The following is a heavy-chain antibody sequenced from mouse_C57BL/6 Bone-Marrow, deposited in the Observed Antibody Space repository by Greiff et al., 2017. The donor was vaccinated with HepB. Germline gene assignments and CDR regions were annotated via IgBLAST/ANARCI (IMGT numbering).Heavy chain of an antibody. Sequence: QVQLKQSGAELVRPGTSVKVSCKASGYAFTNYLIEWVKQRPGQGLEWIGVINPGSGGTNYNEKFKGKATLTADKSSSTAYMQLSSLTSEDSAVYFCASSGYGFAYWGQGTLVTVSA. CDR2: INPGSGGT. V-gene: IGHV1-54*01. J-gene: IGHJ3*01. CDR1: GYAFTNYL. CDR3: ASSGYGFAY. D-gene: IGHD3-2*02.